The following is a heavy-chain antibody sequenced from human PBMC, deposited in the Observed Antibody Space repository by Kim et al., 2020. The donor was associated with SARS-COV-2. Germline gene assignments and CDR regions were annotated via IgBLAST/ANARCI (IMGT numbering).Heavy chain of an antibody. CDR3: AGDSSGWYLLFDY. J-gene: IGHJ4*02. V-gene: IGHV4-59*01. Sequence: YNPSLKSRVTISVDTSKNQLSLKLSSVTAADTAVYYCAGDSSGWYLLFDYWGQGTLVTVSS. D-gene: IGHD6-19*01.